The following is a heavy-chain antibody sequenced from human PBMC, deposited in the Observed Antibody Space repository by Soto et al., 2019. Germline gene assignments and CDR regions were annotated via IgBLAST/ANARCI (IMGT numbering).Heavy chain of an antibody. CDR1: GFTFRNYG. J-gene: IGHJ6*02. Sequence: QVQLVESGGGVVQPGRSLRLSCAASGFTFRNYGMHWVRQAPGKGLVWVTVISYDGSHKYYADSVKGRFTISRDNSKNTVYLEMNSLRDEDTAVYYCAKRRGDHSNCSWGIDVWGQGTTVTVSS. V-gene: IGHV3-30*18. CDR2: ISYDGSHK. CDR3: AKRRGDHSNCSWGIDV. D-gene: IGHD4-4*01.